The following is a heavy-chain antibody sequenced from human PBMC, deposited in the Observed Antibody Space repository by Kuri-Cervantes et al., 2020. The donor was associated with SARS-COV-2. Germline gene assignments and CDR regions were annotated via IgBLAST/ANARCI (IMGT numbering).Heavy chain of an antibody. J-gene: IGHJ6*03. CDR3: ASILGRPMNSSSWIIYYYYMDV. Sequence: SQTLSLTCSVFGGSSRCYYWGWARQPPGKGLEWIGEINQSGSTSYSPSLKRRLTISVDTSKNQFSLKLSSVTASDTAVYYCASILGRPMNSSSWIIYYYYMDVWGKGTTVTVSS. CDR1: GGSSRCYY. V-gene: IGHV4-34*01. D-gene: IGHD6-13*01. CDR2: INQSGST.